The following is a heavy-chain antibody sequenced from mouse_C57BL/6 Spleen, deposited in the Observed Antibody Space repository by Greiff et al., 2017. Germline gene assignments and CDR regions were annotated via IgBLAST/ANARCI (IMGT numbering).Heavy chain of an antibody. J-gene: IGHJ4*01. V-gene: IGHV2-6*01. D-gene: IGHD1-1*01. Sequence: VMLVESGPGLVAPSQSLSITCTVSGFSLTSYGVDWVRQSPGKGLEWLGVIWGVGSTNYNSALKSRLSISKDNSKSQVFLKMNSLQTDDTAMYYCASRGVVATENYAMDYWGQGTSVTVSS. CDR3: ASRGVVATENYAMDY. CDR1: GFSLTSYG. CDR2: IWGVGST.